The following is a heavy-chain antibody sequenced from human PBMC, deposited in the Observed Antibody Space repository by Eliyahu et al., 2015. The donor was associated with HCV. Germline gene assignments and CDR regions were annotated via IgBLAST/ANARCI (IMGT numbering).Heavy chain of an antibody. V-gene: IGHV1-46*01. CDR3: ARDWNGYCSGGSCYAGPLFQH. CDR1: GYTFTSYY. D-gene: IGHD2-15*01. CDR2: INPSGGST. J-gene: IGHJ1*01. Sequence: QVQLVQSGAEVKKPGASVKVSCKASGYTFTSYYMHWVRQAPGQGLEWMGIINPSGGSTSYAQKFQGRVTMTRDTSTSTVYMELSSLRSEDTAVYYCARDWNGYCSGGSCYAGPLFQHWGQGTLVTVSS.